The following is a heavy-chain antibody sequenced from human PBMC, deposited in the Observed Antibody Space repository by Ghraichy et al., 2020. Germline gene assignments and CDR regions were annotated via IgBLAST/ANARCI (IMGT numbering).Heavy chain of an antibody. CDR3: AVDYGDYPSAFDI. Sequence: SQTLSLTYTVSGGSISSYYWSWIRQPPGKGLEWIGYIYYSGSTNYNLSLKSRVTISVDTSKNQFSLKLSSVTAADTAVYYCAVDYGDYPSAFDIWGQGTMVTVSS. CDR2: IYYSGST. V-gene: IGHV4-59*08. D-gene: IGHD4-17*01. CDR1: GGSISSYY. J-gene: IGHJ3*02.